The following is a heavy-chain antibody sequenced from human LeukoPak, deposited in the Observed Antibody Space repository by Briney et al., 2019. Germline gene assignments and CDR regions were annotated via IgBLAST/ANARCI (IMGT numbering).Heavy chain of an antibody. CDR1: GYTFTGYY. CDR2: INPNSGDT. V-gene: IGHV1-2*02. D-gene: IGHD5-12*01. Sequence: ASVKVSCKASGYTFTGYYVHWVRQAAGQGLEWMGWINPNSGDTNSAQKFQGRVTLTRETSSSTVYMELSSLRSDETAVYYCASPTDSAYDWGPSWGDGGLFEYWGQGTLVTVSS. J-gene: IGHJ4*02. CDR3: ASPTDSAYDWGPSWGDGGLFEY.